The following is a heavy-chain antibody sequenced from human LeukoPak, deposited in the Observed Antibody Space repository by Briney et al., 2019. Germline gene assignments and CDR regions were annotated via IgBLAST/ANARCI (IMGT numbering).Heavy chain of an antibody. CDR3: ARDSAGSLRYFDWFPTRGGWFDP. CDR1: SGSFRTYY. V-gene: IGHV4-59*01. CDR2: IFYNEGT. D-gene: IGHD3-9*01. Sequence: SETLSLTCTVSSGSFRTYYWSWIRQPPGKGLEWIGYIFYNEGTSYNPSLKSRVTISVDTSNNQLSLKVNSVTAADTAMYYCARDSAGSLRYFDWFPTRGGWFDPWGQGTLVTVSS. J-gene: IGHJ5*02.